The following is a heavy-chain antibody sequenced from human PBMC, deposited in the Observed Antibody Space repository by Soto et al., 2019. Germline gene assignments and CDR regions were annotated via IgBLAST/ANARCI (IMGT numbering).Heavy chain of an antibody. V-gene: IGHV3-23*01. CDR3: ARVSNIVKTAMVMVRYYYAMDV. CDR1: GFTFRSYA. CDR2: FGGSGGST. D-gene: IGHD2-2*01. J-gene: IGHJ6*02. Sequence: GGSLRLSCAASGFTFRSYAMSWVRQAPGTGLEWVPVFGGSGGSTYYSDSVKGRFTISRDNSKNTLYLQMNSLRAEDTAVYFCARVSNIVKTAMVMVRYYYAMDVWGQGTTVTVSS.